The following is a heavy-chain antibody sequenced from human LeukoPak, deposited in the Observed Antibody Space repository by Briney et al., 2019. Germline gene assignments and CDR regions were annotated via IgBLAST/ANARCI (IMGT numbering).Heavy chain of an antibody. CDR2: ISGSGGST. D-gene: IGHD3-16*01. CDR3: AKVLYYDYVWGSTGFDY. V-gene: IGHV3-23*01. J-gene: IGHJ4*02. Sequence: GGSLRLSCAASGFTFSSYAMSWVRQAPGKGLEWVSAISGSGGSTYYADSVKGRFTISRDNSKNTLYLQMNSLRAEDTAVYYCAKVLYYDYVWGSTGFDYWGQGTLVAVSS. CDR1: GFTFSSYA.